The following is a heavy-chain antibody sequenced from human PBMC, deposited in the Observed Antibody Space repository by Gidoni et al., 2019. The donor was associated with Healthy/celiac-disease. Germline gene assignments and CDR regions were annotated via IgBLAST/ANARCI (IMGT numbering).Heavy chain of an antibody. CDR3: ARRGSVVVPAAPMDV. D-gene: IGHD2-2*01. V-gene: IGHV4-34*01. J-gene: IGHJ6*02. CDR2: INHSGST. Sequence: QVQLQQWGAGLLKPSETLSLTCAVYGGSFSGYYWSWIRQPPGKGLEWIGEINHSGSTNYNPSLKSRVTISVDTSKNQFSLKLSSVTAADTAVYYCARRGSVVVPAAPMDVWGQGTTVTVSS. CDR1: GGSFSGYY.